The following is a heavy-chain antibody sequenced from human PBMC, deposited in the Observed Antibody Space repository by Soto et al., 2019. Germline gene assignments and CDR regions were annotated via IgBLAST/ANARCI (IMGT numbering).Heavy chain of an antibody. CDR1: GFTFSSCG. CDR3: ARGADYNAFDI. J-gene: IGHJ3*02. CDR2: ISGSGGST. Sequence: AGCVRLSCAASGFTFSSCGITWVRQAPGKGLEGVSAISGSGGSTYYADSVKGRFTNSRVNAKNSLYLQMNSLRDEDTAVYYCARGADYNAFDIRGQGTMVTVSS. D-gene: IGHD4-17*01. V-gene: IGHV3-23*01.